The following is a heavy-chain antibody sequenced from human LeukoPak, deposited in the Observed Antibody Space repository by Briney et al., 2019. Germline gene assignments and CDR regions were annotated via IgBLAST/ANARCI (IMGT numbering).Heavy chain of an antibody. Sequence: SETLSLTCTVSGGSISSYYWSWIRQPAGKGLEWIGRIYTSGSTNYNPSLKSRVTISVDTSKNQFSLKLSSVTAADTAVYYCARDRPYSSSWYWAGYYGMDVWGQGTTVTVSS. CDR2: IYTSGST. D-gene: IGHD6-13*01. CDR3: ARDRPYSSSWYWAGYYGMDV. V-gene: IGHV4-4*07. J-gene: IGHJ6*02. CDR1: GGSISSYY.